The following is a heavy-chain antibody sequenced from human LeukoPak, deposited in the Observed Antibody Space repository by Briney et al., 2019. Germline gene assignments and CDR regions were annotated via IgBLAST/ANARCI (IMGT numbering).Heavy chain of an antibody. V-gene: IGHV1-24*01. CDR3: ATGGLYDLLDY. J-gene: IGHJ4*02. Sequence: ASVKVSCKVSGYTLTELSMHWVRQAPGKGLEWMGGFEPADGEIIYAQKFQGRVTMTEDTSTDTAFMVLRSLRSEDTAVYYCATGGLYDLLDYWGQGTLVTVSS. CDR1: GYTLTELS. CDR2: FEPADGEI. D-gene: IGHD3-9*01.